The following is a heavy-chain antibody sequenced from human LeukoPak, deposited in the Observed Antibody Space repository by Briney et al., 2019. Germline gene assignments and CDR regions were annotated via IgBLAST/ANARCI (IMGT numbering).Heavy chain of an antibody. V-gene: IGHV1-24*01. D-gene: IGHD1-1*01. CDR2: FDPEDGET. CDR3: ATDLMNWNDVGVSGY. CDR1: GYTLTELS. Sequence: ASVKVSCKVSGYTLTELSMHWVRQAPGKGLEWMGGFDPEDGETIYAQKFQGRVTMTEDTSTDTAYMELSSLRSEDTAVYYCATDLMNWNDVGVSGYWGQGTLVTVSS. J-gene: IGHJ4*02.